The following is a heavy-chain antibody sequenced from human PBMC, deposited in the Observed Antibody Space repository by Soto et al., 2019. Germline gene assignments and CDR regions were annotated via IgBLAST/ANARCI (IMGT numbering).Heavy chain of an antibody. CDR2: LYSGGST. CDR1: GLTVSSNY. CDR3: ARVYGSGIPDSFDY. V-gene: IGHV3-66*01. J-gene: IGHJ4*01. Sequence: SGGGLVQPGGSLRLSCAVSGLTVSSNYMSWVRQAPGKGLEWVSVLYSGGSTYNADSVKGRFTISRDNSKNTLYLQMNSLRAEDTAVYYCARVYGSGIPDSFDYWGQGTLVTVSS. D-gene: IGHD3-10*01.